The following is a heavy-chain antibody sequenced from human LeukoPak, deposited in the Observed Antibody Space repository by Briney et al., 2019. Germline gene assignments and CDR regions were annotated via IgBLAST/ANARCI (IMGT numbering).Heavy chain of an antibody. CDR2: IYPGDSDT. J-gene: IGHJ4*02. CDR3: ARSSDSSGFYDYFDY. V-gene: IGHV5-51*01. Sequence: GESLKISCEGSGYSFTSYWIGWVRQMPGKGLEWVATIYPGDSDTKYSPSFQGQVTISADNSISTAYLQWSSLKASDTAMYYCARSSDSSGFYDYFDYWGQGTLVTVSS. CDR1: GYSFTSYW. D-gene: IGHD3-22*01.